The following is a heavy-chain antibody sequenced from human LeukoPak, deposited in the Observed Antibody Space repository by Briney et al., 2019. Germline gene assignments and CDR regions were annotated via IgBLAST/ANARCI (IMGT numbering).Heavy chain of an antibody. CDR1: GGSISSYY. V-gene: IGHV4-59*01. J-gene: IGHJ5*02. Sequence: PSGTLSLTCTVSGGSISSYYWSWIRQPPGKGLEWIGYIYYSGSTDYNPSLKSRVTISVDTSKNQFSLKLSSVTAADTAVYYCARSFAIFGVVPFGPWGQGTLVTVSS. CDR2: IYYSGST. D-gene: IGHD3-3*01. CDR3: ARSFAIFGVVPFGP.